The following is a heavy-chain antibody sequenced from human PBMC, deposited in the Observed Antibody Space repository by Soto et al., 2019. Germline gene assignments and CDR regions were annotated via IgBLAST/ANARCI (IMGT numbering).Heavy chain of an antibody. D-gene: IGHD4-17*01. Sequence: SETLSLTCSIYGGSFSGYYWSWIRQPPGKGLEWIGEINHSGNTNYNPSLKSRVTISVDTSNNQFSLKLNSVTAADTAVYYCARHHYGDHGHDYWGQGXLVTVYS. J-gene: IGHJ4*02. CDR2: INHSGNT. CDR3: ARHHYGDHGHDY. V-gene: IGHV4-34*01. CDR1: GGSFSGYY.